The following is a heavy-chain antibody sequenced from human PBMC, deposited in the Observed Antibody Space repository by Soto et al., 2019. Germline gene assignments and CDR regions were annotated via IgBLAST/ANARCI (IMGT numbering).Heavy chain of an antibody. CDR1: GFTFNSYA. CDR3: AKSTSSGRGSHFDH. D-gene: IGHD6-19*01. J-gene: IGHJ4*02. CDR2: MSGSGGFT. V-gene: IGHV3-23*01. Sequence: EVQLLESGGGLVQPGGSLRLSCAASGFTFNSYAMSWVRQAPGKGLEWVSGMSGSGGFTYDADSVKGRFTISRDTSKNTLYLLMNSLRAEDTAVYYCAKSTSSGRGSHFDHWGQGTLVTVSS.